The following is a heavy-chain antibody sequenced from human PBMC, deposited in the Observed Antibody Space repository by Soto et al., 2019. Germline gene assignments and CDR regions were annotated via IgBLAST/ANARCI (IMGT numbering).Heavy chain of an antibody. D-gene: IGHD5-18*01. CDR2: IIPIFGTA. CDR1: GGTFSSYA. CDR3: AREGPEDTAMVGWFDP. J-gene: IGHJ5*02. Sequence: QVQLVQSGAEVKKPGSSVKVSCKASGGTFSSYAISWVRQAPGQGLEWMGGIIPIFGTANYAQKFQGRVTITADESTSTAYMELSILRSEYTAVYYCAREGPEDTAMVGWFDPWGQGTLVTVSS. V-gene: IGHV1-69*01.